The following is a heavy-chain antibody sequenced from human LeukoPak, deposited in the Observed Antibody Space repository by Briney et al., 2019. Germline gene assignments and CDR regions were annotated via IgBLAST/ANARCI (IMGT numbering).Heavy chain of an antibody. D-gene: IGHD5-18*01. V-gene: IGHV1-18*04. J-gene: IGHJ5*02. CDR1: GYTFTGYY. Sequence: GASVKVSCKASGYTFTGYYMHWVRQAPGQGPEWMGWISTYNGNTNYAQKLQGRVTMTTDTSTSTAYMELRSLRSDDTAVYYCASLNILDTTMITSVWFDPWGQGTLVTVSS. CDR2: ISTYNGNT. CDR3: ASLNILDTTMITSVWFDP.